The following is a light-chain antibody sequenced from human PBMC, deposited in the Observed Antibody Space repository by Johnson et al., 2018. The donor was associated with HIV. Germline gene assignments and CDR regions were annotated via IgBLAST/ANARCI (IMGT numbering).Light chain of an antibody. V-gene: IGLV1-51*01. Sequence: QPVLTQPPSVSAAPGQKVTISCSGSTSNIGKSYVSWYQQLPGTAPKLLIYDNNRRPSGIPDRFSGSKSGTSATLGITGLQTGDEADYYCGTWDSSLSAYVFGTGTTITVL. CDR3: GTWDSSLSAYV. J-gene: IGLJ1*01. CDR2: DNN. CDR1: TSNIGKSY.